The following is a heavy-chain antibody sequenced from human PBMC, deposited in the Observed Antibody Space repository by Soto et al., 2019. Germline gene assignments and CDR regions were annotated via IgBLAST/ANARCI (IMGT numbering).Heavy chain of an antibody. Sequence: QVQLQESGPGLVKPSGTLSLTCAVSGGSISSSNWWSWVRQPPGKGLEWIGEIYHSGSTNYNPSLKSRVTMSVDKSKNQFSLRLTSVTAADTAVYYCARVSGSYSYGMDVWGQGTTVTVSS. CDR1: GGSISSSNW. V-gene: IGHV4-4*02. D-gene: IGHD1-26*01. J-gene: IGHJ6*02. CDR3: ARVSGSYSYGMDV. CDR2: IYHSGST.